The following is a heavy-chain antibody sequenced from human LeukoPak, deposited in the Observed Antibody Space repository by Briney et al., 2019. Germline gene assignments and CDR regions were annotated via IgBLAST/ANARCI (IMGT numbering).Heavy chain of an antibody. D-gene: IGHD3-10*01. V-gene: IGHV1-46*01. CDR2: INPSGGST. J-gene: IGHJ4*02. CDR1: GYTFTSYY. Sequence: ASVKVSCKASGYTFTSYYMNWVRQAPGQGLEWMGIINPSGGSTSYAQKFQGRVTTTRDTSTSTVYMELSSLRSEDTAVYYCARRVPYGSGSYYNPLGYWGQGTLVTVSS. CDR3: ARRVPYGSGSYYNPLGY.